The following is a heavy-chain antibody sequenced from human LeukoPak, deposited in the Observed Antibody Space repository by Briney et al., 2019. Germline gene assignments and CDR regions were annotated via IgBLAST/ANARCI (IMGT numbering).Heavy chain of an antibody. CDR1: GFTFNIYW. Sequence: PGGSLRLSCAASGFTFNIYWMSWVRQAPGKRLEWVANIKQDGSEKYYVDSVKGRFTISRDNAKNSLYPQMNSLRAEDTAVYYCARGLPYDHWGQGTLVTVSS. D-gene: IGHD3-3*01. J-gene: IGHJ4*02. V-gene: IGHV3-7*03. CDR3: ARGLPYDH. CDR2: IKQDGSEK.